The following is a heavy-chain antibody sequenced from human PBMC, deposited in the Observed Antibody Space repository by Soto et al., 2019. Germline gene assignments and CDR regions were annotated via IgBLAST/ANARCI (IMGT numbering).Heavy chain of an antibody. Sequence: QVQLVQSGAEVKKPGASVKVSCKASGYSFTTSGITWVRQAPGQGLEWMGWISTYNGNTNYAQKLQDRVTLTTDTITSTAFMELRRLESGDTAVYFCAGRLYGDYDYWGQGTLVTVSS. CDR1: GYSFTTSG. J-gene: IGHJ4*02. CDR2: ISTYNGNT. V-gene: IGHV1-18*01. D-gene: IGHD4-17*01. CDR3: AGRLYGDYDY.